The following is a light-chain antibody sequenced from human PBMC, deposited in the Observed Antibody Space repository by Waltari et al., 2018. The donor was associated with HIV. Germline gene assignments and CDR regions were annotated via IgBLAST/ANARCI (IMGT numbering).Light chain of an antibody. CDR2: EVS. V-gene: IGLV2-14*01. CDR1: SSDVGGYNA. J-gene: IGLJ2*01. Sequence: QSALTQPASVSGSPGQSISISCTGTSSDVGGYNAVSWNQPHPAKAPKLVILEVSNRPSGVANRFSGAKSGNRASLTISGLQAEDESYYYCSSYTRSDTVVVGGGTKVTVL. CDR3: SSYTRSDTVV.